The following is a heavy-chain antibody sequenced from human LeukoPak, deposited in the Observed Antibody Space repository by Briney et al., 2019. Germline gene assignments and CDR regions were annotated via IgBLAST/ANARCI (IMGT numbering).Heavy chain of an antibody. CDR2: ISSSSSYI. CDR3: ARDYGDYPLYYYYGMDV. V-gene: IGHV3-21*01. D-gene: IGHD4-17*01. CDR1: GFTFSSYS. Sequence: PGGSLRLSCAAPGFTFSSYSMNWVRQAPGKGLEWVSSISSSSSYIYYADSVKGRFTISRDNAKNSLYLQMNSLRAADTAVYYCARDYGDYPLYYYYGMDVWGQGTTVTVSS. J-gene: IGHJ6*02.